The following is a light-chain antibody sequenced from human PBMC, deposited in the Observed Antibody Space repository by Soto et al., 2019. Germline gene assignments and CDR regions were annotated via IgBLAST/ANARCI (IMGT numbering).Light chain of an antibody. CDR3: QQLNNYPVT. CDR2: AAS. J-gene: IGKJ4*01. V-gene: IGKV1-9*01. Sequence: DIQLTQSPSFLSASVGDRVTITCRASQGISSYLAWYQQKPGKAPKLLIYAASTLQSGVPSRFSGSGSGTEFTLTISSLQPEDFATFYCQQLNNYPVTFGGETKVEVK. CDR1: QGISSY.